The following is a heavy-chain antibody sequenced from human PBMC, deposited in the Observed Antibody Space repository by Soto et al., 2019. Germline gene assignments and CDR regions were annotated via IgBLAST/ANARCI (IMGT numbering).Heavy chain of an antibody. CDR3: ARDWPGPYTYGLYYFDY. CDR1: GYTFTGYY. V-gene: IGHV1-2*02. J-gene: IGHJ4*02. Sequence: ASVKVSCKASGYTFTGYYMHWVRQAPGQGLEWMGWINPNSGGTNYAQKFQGRVTMTRDTSISTAYMELSRLRSDDTAVYYCARDWPGPYTYGLYYFDYWGQGTLVTVSS. D-gene: IGHD5-18*01. CDR2: INPNSGGT.